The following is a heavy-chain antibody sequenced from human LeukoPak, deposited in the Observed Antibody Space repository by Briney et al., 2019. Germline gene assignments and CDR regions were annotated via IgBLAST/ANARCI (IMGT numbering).Heavy chain of an antibody. CDR1: GFTFTNYG. CDR3: AKDQCSTTTCDGSPGY. J-gene: IGHJ4*02. Sequence: RTGGSLRLSCVASGFTFTNYGMHWVRQAPGKGLEWVAFIHHDVSTKFYAESVKGRFTISKDNSKNTLYLQMNSLGAEDTAVYYCAKDQCSTTTCDGSPGYWGQGTLVTVSS. CDR2: IHHDVSTK. V-gene: IGHV3-30*02. D-gene: IGHD2-2*01.